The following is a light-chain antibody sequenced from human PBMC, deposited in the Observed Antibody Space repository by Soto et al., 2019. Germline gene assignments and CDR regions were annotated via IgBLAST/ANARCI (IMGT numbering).Light chain of an antibody. Sequence: EIVLTQSPGTLSLSPGERATLSCRASQSVSSNYLAWYQQKPGQAPRLLIYGASSRATGIPDRFNSSGAATDFTLTTSSLQPEDFAVYYCQQYGSSLCTFGQGTKVDIK. CDR1: QSVSSNY. CDR2: GAS. V-gene: IGKV3-20*01. CDR3: QQYGSSLCT. J-gene: IGKJ1*01.